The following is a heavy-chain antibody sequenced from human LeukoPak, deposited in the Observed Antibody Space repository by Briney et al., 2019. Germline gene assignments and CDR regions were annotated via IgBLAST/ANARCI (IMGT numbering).Heavy chain of an antibody. V-gene: IGHV1-69*05. J-gene: IGHJ4*02. CDR2: IIPNFGTA. Sequence: SVTLSCKASGGTFTSYAISWVRHAPGPGLEWKGGIIPNFGTANYAKKFQSRVTITTDESTSTAYLELSSLRCEDTAVYYCARGLLYYDDDTNSIADWGPASLVTVSS. CDR1: GGTFTSYA. CDR3: ARGLLYYDDDTNSIAD. D-gene: IGHD4-17*01.